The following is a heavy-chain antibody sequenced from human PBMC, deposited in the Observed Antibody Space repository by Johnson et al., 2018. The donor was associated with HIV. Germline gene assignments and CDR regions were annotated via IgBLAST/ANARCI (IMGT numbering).Heavy chain of an antibody. CDR1: GFTVSSNY. J-gene: IGHJ3*02. CDR2: IYSGGST. V-gene: IGHV3-66*01. Sequence: VQLVESGGGLVQPGGSLRLSCAASGFTVSSNYMSWVRQAPGKGLEWVSVIYSGGSTYYADSVKGRFTISRDNSKNTLYLQMNSLRAEDTAVYYCARDKGIAAAATDDAFDIWGQGTMFTVSS. CDR3: ARDKGIAAAATDDAFDI. D-gene: IGHD6-13*01.